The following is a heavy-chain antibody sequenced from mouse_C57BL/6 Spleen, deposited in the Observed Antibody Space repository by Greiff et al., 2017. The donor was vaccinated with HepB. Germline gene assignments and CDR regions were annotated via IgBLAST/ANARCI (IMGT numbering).Heavy chain of an antibody. CDR2: IFPGSGST. CDR1: GYTFTDYY. V-gene: IGHV1-75*01. CDR3: ASLTTVVATRYFDV. J-gene: IGHJ1*03. Sequence: QVQLQQSGPELVKPGASVKISCKASGYTFTDYYINWVKQRPGQGLEWIGWIFPGSGSTYYNEKFKGKATLTVDKSSSTAYMLLSSLTSEDSAVYFCASLTTVVATRYFDVWGTGTTVTVSS. D-gene: IGHD1-1*01.